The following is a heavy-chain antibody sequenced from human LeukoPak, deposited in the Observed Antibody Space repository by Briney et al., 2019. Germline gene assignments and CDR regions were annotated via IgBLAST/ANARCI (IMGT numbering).Heavy chain of an antibody. CDR2: MYTSGSS. V-gene: IGHV4-4*07. Sequence: PSETLSLTCTVSGDSISTYYWSWIRQSAGKGLEWIGRMYTSGSSDYNPSLMSRVTMSVDTSKNQFSLKLSSVTAADTAVYYCARGAIAYYYMDVWGKGTTVTVSS. CDR1: GDSISTYY. J-gene: IGHJ6*03. D-gene: IGHD6-13*01. CDR3: ARGAIAYYYMDV.